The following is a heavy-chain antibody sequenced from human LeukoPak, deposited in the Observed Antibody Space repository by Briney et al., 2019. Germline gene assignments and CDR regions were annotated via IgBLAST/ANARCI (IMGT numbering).Heavy chain of an antibody. CDR2: INPNSGGT. J-gene: IGHJ4*02. CDR3: ARGQYDFWSGQSPLDY. D-gene: IGHD3-3*01. CDR1: GYTFTGYY. V-gene: IGHV1-2*02. Sequence: ASVKVSCKASGYTFTGYYMHWVRQAPGQGLEWMGWINPNSGGTNYARKFQGRVTMTRDTSISTAYMELRSLRPDDTAVYYCARGQYDFWSGQSPLDYWGQGTLVTVSS.